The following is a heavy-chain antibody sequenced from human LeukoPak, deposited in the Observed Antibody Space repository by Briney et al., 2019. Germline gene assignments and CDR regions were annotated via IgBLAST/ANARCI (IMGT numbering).Heavy chain of an antibody. CDR2: IKEDGSDI. D-gene: IGHD6-6*01. CDR1: GLIFSSYW. V-gene: IGHV3-7*01. Sequence: GGSLRLSCAASGLIFSSYWMTWVRQAPGKGLEWVANIKEDGSDIYYVGSVRGTFTISRDNAKNSLYLQMNSLRAEDTDLYYCTRVGSSSWYYWGQGTLVTVSS. CDR3: TRVGSSSWYY. J-gene: IGHJ4*02.